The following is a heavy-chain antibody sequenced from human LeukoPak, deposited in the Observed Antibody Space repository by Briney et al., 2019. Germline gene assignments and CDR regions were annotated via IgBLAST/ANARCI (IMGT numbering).Heavy chain of an antibody. J-gene: IGHJ4*02. CDR2: IKQDGSEK. Sequence: PGGSLRLSCAASGFTFSDFEMNWVRQVPGKGLEWVANIKQDGSEKYYVDSVKGRFTISRDNAKNSLYLQMNSLRAEDTAVYYCAREGGAIDYWGQGTLVTVSS. D-gene: IGHD3-16*02. CDR3: AREGGAIDY. CDR1: GFTFSDFE. V-gene: IGHV3-7*01.